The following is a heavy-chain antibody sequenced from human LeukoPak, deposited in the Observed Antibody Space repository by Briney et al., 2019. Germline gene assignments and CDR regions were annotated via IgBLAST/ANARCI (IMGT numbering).Heavy chain of an antibody. V-gene: IGHV1-24*01. CDR2: FDPEDGET. D-gene: IGHD3-22*01. CDR3: ATDPWDYDSSGYEFDY. Sequence: ASVKVSSKVSGYTLTELSMHWVRQAPGKGLEWMGGFDPEDGETIYAQKFQGRVTMTEDTSTDTAYMELSSLRSEDTAVYYCATDPWDYDSSGYEFDYWGQGTLVTVSS. J-gene: IGHJ4*02. CDR1: GYTLTELS.